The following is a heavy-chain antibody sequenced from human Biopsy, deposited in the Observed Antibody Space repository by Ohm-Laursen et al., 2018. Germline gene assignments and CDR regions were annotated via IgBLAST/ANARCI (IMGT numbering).Heavy chain of an antibody. Sequence: SLRLSCAASGFSFSSYGMHWVRQAPGKGLEWVAFIFYDGSNTYYADSVKGRFTISRDNSRDTLYLQMSSLRAEETAVYCCAKDRYNYTPIGGFSMDVWGQGTTVTVSS. CDR1: GFSFSSYG. CDR2: IFYDGSNT. CDR3: AKDRYNYTPIGGFSMDV. V-gene: IGHV3-30*18. J-gene: IGHJ6*02. D-gene: IGHD5-18*01.